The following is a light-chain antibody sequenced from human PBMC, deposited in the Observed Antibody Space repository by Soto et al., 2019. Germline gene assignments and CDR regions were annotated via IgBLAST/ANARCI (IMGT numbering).Light chain of an antibody. J-gene: IGKJ4*01. V-gene: IGKV3-15*01. CDR3: QHYDNWPPRFT. CDR2: GAS. CDR1: QSVSSN. Sequence: EIVMTQSPATLSVSPGERATLSCRASQSVSSNLAWYQQKPGQAPRLLIFGASTRATGIPARFSGSGSGTEFTLTISSLQSEDFAVYFCQHYDNWPPRFTFGGGTKLEIK.